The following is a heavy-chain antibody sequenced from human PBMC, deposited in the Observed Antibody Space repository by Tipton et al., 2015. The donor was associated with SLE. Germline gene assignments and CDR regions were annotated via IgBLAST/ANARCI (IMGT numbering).Heavy chain of an antibody. CDR3: AKGLRFLEWYGAYGMDV. J-gene: IGHJ6*02. D-gene: IGHD3-3*01. V-gene: IGHV3-30*02. CDR2: IRYDGSNK. CDR1: GFTFSSYG. Sequence: SLRLSCAASGFTFSSYGMHWVRQAPGKGLEWVAFIRYDGSNKYYADSVKGRFTISRDNSKNTLYLQMNSLRAEDTAVYYCAKGLRFLEWYGAYGMDVWGQGTTVTVSS.